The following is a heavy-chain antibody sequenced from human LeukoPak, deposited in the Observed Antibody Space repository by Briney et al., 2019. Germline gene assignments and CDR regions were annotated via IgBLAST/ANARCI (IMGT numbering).Heavy chain of an antibody. J-gene: IGHJ4*02. Sequence: SDTLSLTCAVYGGSFSVYYYSWIRKPPGKGLEWIGYIYYSGSTNYNPSLKSRVTISVDTSKNQFSLKLSSVTAADTAVYYCARDQQLGNFDYWGQGTLVTVSS. D-gene: IGHD6-13*01. CDR3: ARDQQLGNFDY. CDR2: IYYSGST. V-gene: IGHV4-59*01. CDR1: GGSFSVYY.